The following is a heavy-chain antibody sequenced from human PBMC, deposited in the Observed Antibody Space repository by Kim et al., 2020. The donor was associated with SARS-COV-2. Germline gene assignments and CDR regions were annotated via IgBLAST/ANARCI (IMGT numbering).Heavy chain of an antibody. CDR2: IIPIFGTA. D-gene: IGHD3-22*01. V-gene: IGHV1-69*13. Sequence: SVKVACKASGGTFSSYAISWVRQAPGQGLEWMGGIIPIFGTANYAQKFQGRVTITADESASTAYMELSSLRSEDTDVYYCAREVHYDSSEYYSYESFDY. CDR1: GGTFSSYA. J-gene: IGHJ4*01. CDR3: AREVHYDSSEYYSYESFDY.